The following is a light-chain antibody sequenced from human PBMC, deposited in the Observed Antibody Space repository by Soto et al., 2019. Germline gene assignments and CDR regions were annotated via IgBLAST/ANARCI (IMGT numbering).Light chain of an antibody. V-gene: IGKV3-15*01. CDR2: GAS. J-gene: IGKJ5*01. CDR3: QQYNNWPLT. Sequence: EIVMTQSQATLSVSQGERATLSYRASQSVSRNLAWYPPTPGQAPRLLIYGASSRATGIPVRFSGMGSGTEFTLTISRLQSEDVSVYYCQQYNNWPLTFGQGTRLEIK. CDR1: QSVSRN.